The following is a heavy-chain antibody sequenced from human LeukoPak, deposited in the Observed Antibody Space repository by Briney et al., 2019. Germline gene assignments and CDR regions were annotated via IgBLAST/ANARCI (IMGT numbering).Heavy chain of an antibody. CDR3: ARGRWLQYET. CDR2: INQSGST. Sequence: SETLSLTCGVYGESFSGDYWSWIRQPPGKGLEWIGEINQSGSTNYIPSLKSRVTISVDTSKNQFSLKLISVTAANTAVYYCARGRWLQYETWGQGTLVTVSS. J-gene: IGHJ5*02. V-gene: IGHV4-34*01. CDR1: GESFSGDY. D-gene: IGHD5-24*01.